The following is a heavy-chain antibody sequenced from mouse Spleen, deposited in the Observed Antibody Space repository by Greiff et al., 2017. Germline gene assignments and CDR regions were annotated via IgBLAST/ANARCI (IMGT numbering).Heavy chain of an antibody. D-gene: IGHD2-12*01. CDR3: TTEDDGYFDV. J-gene: IGHJ1*01. Sequence: EVKLQESGAELVRPGASVKLSCTASGFNIKDDYMHWVKQRPEQGLEWIGWIDPENGDTEYASKFQGKATITADTSSNTAYLQLSSLTSEDTAVYYCTTEDDGYFDVWGAGTTVTVSS. CDR1: GFNIKDDY. V-gene: IGHV14-4*01. CDR2: IDPENGDT.